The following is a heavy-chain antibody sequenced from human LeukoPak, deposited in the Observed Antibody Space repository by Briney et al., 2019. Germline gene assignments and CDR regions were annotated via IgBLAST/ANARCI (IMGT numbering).Heavy chain of an antibody. J-gene: IGHJ4*02. CDR1: GVSFSGYY. D-gene: IGHD5-18*01. Sequence: SETLSLTCAVYGVSFSGYYWSWIRQPPGKGLEWIGEINHSGSINYKASLKSRVTISVDTSKNQFSLKLSSVTAADTAVYYCARGRGYSYGYALDYWGQGTLVTVSS. CDR2: INHSGSI. V-gene: IGHV4-34*01. CDR3: ARGRGYSYGYALDY.